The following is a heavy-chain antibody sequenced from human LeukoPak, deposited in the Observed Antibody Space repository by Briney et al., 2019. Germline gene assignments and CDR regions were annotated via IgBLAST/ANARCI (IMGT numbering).Heavy chain of an antibody. Sequence: GGSLRLSCAASGFTFSSYAMHWVRQAPGKGLEWVSVIYSGGSTYYADSVKGRFTISRHNSKNTLYLQMNSLRAEDTAVYYCAREAWTRYYFDYWGQGTLVTVSS. CDR2: IYSGGST. V-gene: IGHV3-53*04. J-gene: IGHJ4*02. CDR1: GFTFSSYA. D-gene: IGHD3/OR15-3a*01. CDR3: AREAWTRYYFDY.